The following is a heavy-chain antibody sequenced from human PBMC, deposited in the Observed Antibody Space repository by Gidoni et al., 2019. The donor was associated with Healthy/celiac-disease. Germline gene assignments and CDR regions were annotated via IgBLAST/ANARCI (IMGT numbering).Heavy chain of an antibody. CDR1: GFTFSSYG. CDR2: ISYDGSNK. D-gene: IGHD3-22*01. V-gene: IGHV3-30*03. J-gene: IGHJ4*02. CDR3: ARSDYYDSSGYYYHYFDY. Sequence: QVQLVESGGGVVQPGRSLRLSCAASGFTFSSYGLHWVRQAPGKGLEWVAVISYDGSNKYYADSVKGRFTISRDNSKNTLYLQMNSLRAEDTAVYYCARSDYYDSSGYYYHYFDYWGQGTLVTVSS.